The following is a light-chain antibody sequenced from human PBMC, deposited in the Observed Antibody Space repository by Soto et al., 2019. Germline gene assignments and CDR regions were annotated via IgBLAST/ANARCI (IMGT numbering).Light chain of an antibody. V-gene: IGLV2-8*01. J-gene: IGLJ1*01. CDR1: SSDVGAYNF. Sequence: QSALTQPPSASLSPGQSVTISGIGTSSDVGAYNFVSWYQQHPGKVPKLMIYEVNKRPSGVPDRFSGSKSGNTASLTVSGLQAEDEADYYCSSHGGSNAFYVFGTGTKVTVL. CDR2: EVN. CDR3: SSHGGSNAFYV.